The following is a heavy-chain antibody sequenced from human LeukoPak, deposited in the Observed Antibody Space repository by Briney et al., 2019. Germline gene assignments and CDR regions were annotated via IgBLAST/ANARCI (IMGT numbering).Heavy chain of an antibody. J-gene: IGHJ4*02. CDR3: ARDLGIAAAGTVILRFDY. CDR2: INPSGGST. D-gene: IGHD6-13*01. Sequence: ASVKVSCKASGYTFTSYYMHWVRQAPGQGLEWMGIINPSGGSTSYAQKSQGRVTMTRDTSTTTVYMDLSSLRSEDTAVYYCARDLGIAAAGTVILRFDYWGQGTLVTVSS. V-gene: IGHV1-46*01. CDR1: GYTFTSYY.